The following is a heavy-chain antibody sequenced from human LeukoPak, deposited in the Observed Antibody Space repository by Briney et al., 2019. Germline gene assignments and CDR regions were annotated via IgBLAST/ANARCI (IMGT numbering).Heavy chain of an antibody. CDR3: ARDGLIAEAGTPNN. J-gene: IGHJ4*02. Sequence: GGSLRLSCAASGFTVSTNYMSWVRQAPGKGLEWVSFIYSGGNTNYADSVKGRFTISRDISKNTLYLQMDSLSAEDTAVYYCARDGLIAEAGTPNNWGQGTLVTVSS. V-gene: IGHV3-53*01. D-gene: IGHD6-13*01. CDR2: IYSGGNT. CDR1: GFTVSTNY.